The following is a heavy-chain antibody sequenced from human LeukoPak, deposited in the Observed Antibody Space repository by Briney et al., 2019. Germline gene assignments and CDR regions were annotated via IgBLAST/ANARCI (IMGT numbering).Heavy chain of an antibody. CDR1: GGSISNYY. J-gene: IGHJ4*02. CDR2: IYDSGST. V-gene: IGHV4-59*01. CDR3: ARRFDY. Sequence: SETLSLTCTVSGGSISNYYWSWIRQPPGKGLEWIGYIYDSGSTNYNPSLRSRVTISADASKNQFSLKMDSVTAADTAVYYCARRFDYWGQGTLVTVSS.